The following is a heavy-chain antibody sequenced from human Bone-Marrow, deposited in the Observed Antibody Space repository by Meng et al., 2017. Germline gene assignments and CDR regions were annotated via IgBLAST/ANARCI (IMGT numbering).Heavy chain of an antibody. CDR3: ARGGYCSGGSCN. V-gene: IGHV4-34*01. D-gene: IGHD2-15*01. J-gene: IGHJ4*02. Sequence: QVQLQQWGAGLLKPSETLSLTCAVYGGSFSGYYWSWIRQPPGKGLEWIGENNHSGSTNYNPSLKSRVTISVDTSKNQFSLKLSSVTAADTAVYYCARGGYCSGGSCNWGQGTLVTVSS. CDR1: GGSFSGYY. CDR2: NNHSGST.